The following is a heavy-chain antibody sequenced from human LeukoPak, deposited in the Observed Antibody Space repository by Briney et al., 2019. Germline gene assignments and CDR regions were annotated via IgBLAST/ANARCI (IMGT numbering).Heavy chain of an antibody. D-gene: IGHD6-6*01. CDR3: ARVSSSSFHD. CDR2: ITSSSSTI. CDR1: GFTFSSYS. Sequence: PGRSLRVSCAASGFTFSSYSMNWVRQAPGKGLEWVSYITSSSSTIYYADSVKGRFTISRDNAKNSLYLQMNSLRAEDTAVYYCARVSSSSFHDWGQGTLVTVSS. V-gene: IGHV3-48*01. J-gene: IGHJ4*02.